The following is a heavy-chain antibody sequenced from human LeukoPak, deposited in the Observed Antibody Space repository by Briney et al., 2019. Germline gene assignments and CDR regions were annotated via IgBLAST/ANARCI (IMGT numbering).Heavy chain of an antibody. Sequence: PSETLSLTCTVSGGSISSSSYYWGWIRQPPGKGLEWIGSIYYSGSTYYNPSLKSRVTISVDTSKNQFFLKLSSVTAADTAVYYCARRARGFGESPFDYWGQGTPVTVSS. D-gene: IGHD3-10*01. J-gene: IGHJ4*02. V-gene: IGHV4-39*01. CDR2: IYYSGST. CDR1: GGSISSSSYY. CDR3: ARRARGFGESPFDY.